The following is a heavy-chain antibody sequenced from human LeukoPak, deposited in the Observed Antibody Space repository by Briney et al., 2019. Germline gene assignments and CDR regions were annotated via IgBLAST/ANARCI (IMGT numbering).Heavy chain of an antibody. D-gene: IGHD5-24*01. Sequence: SETLSLTCAVYGGSFSGYYWSWIRQPPGKGLEWIGEIIHSGRTNYNPSLKSRVTISVDTSKNQFSLKLSSVTAADTAVYYCASGLQLRRRFRAQIHYFDYWGQGTLVTVSS. CDR2: IIHSGRT. CDR3: ASGLQLRRRFRAQIHYFDY. V-gene: IGHV4-34*12. CDR1: GGSFSGYY. J-gene: IGHJ4*02.